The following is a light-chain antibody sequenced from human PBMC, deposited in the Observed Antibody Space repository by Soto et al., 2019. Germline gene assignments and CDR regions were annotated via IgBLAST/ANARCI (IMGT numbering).Light chain of an antibody. Sequence: QSVLTQPDSLSGSPGQSVTISCTGTSSDVGYYNSVSWYQQHPGKAPKFMIYDVSNRTSGVSNCFSGSKSGNTASLTISGLEAEDEADYFCRSYPMSSTVVFGGGTRVTVL. J-gene: IGLJ2*01. CDR1: SSDVGYYNS. V-gene: IGLV2-14*01. CDR2: DVS. CDR3: RSYPMSSTVV.